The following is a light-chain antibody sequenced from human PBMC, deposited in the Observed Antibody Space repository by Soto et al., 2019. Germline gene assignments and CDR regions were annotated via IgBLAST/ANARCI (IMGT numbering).Light chain of an antibody. V-gene: IGKV3-15*01. CDR3: QQYNNWPPST. Sequence: EIVMTQSPATLSVSPGERATLSCRASQSVSSNLAWYQQKPGQAPRLRIYGASTRATGIPARFSGSGSGTEFTLTISSLQSEDFAVYYCQQYNNWPPSTFGGGTKVDIK. CDR2: GAS. J-gene: IGKJ4*01. CDR1: QSVSSN.